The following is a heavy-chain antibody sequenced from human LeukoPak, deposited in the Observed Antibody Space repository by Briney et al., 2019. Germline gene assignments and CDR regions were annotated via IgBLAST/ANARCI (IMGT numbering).Heavy chain of an antibody. CDR2: ISGSGGST. J-gene: IGHJ4*02. D-gene: IGHD3-22*01. CDR1: GFTFSSYA. Sequence: GGSLRLSCAASGFTFSSYAMSWVRQAPGKGLEWVSAISGSGGSTYYADSVKGRFTISRDNSKNTLYLQMNSLRAEDTAVYYCAKVGYDSSGYSLKYCFDYWGQGTLVTVSS. V-gene: IGHV3-23*01. CDR3: AKVGYDSSGYSLKYCFDY.